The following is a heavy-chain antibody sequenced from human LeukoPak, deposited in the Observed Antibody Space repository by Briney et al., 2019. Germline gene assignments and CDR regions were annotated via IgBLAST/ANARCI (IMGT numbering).Heavy chain of an antibody. J-gene: IGHJ4*02. D-gene: IGHD3-22*01. Sequence: GGSLRLSCAASGFTFSSYWMSWVRQAPGKGLEWVANIKQDGSEKYYVDSVKGRFTISRDNAKNSLYLQMNSLRAEDTAVYCCARVGNYYDSSGYYLSFDYWGQGTLVTVSS. CDR3: ARVGNYYDSSGYYLSFDY. V-gene: IGHV3-7*03. CDR1: GFTFSSYW. CDR2: IKQDGSEK.